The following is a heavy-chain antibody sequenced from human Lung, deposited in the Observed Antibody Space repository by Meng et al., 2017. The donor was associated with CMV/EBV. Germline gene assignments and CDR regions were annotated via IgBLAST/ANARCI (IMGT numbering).Heavy chain of an antibody. CDR3: ARDYTEGDYFDY. CDR2: VYYTGTT. J-gene: IGHJ4*02. D-gene: IGHD3-16*01. V-gene: IGHV4-30-4*01. CDR1: GGSSTNGDYY. Sequence: TVSGGSSTNGDYYLSWIRQPPGKGLEWIGYVYYTGTTYYNPSLKSRLTISIDTSKNQFSLQLRSVTAADTAVYYCARDYTEGDYFDYWGQGALVTVSS.